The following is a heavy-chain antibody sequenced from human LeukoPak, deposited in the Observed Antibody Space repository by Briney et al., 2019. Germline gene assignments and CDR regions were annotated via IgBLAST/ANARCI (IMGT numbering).Heavy chain of an antibody. Sequence: PGGSLRLSCAASGFTFSSYAMSWVRQAPGKGLEWVSAISGSGGSTYYADSVKGRFTISRDNSKNTLYLQMNSLRAEDTAVYYCARSGYSGYDYFDYWGQGTLVTVSS. CDR2: ISGSGGST. CDR3: ARSGYSGYDYFDY. V-gene: IGHV3-23*01. CDR1: GFTFSSYA. J-gene: IGHJ4*02. D-gene: IGHD5-12*01.